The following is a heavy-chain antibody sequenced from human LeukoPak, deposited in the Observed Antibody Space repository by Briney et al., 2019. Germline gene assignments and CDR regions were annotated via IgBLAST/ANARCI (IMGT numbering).Heavy chain of an antibody. J-gene: IGHJ4*02. V-gene: IGHV3-30*03. CDR2: ISYDGSNK. D-gene: IGHD5-24*01. CDR3: ASNKRRDGYNFDY. CDR1: GFTFSDYS. Sequence: GGSLRLSCAASGFTFSDYSMSWVRQAPGKGLEWVAVISYDGSNKYYADSVKGRFTISRDNSKNTLYLQMNSLRAEDTAVYYCASNKRRDGYNFDYWGQGTLVTVSS.